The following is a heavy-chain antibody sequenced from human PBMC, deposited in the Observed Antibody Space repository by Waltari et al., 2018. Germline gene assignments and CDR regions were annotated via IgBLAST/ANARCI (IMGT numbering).Heavy chain of an antibody. J-gene: IGHJ4*02. CDR2: INHSGST. CDR1: GGSFSGYY. Sequence: QVQLQQWGAGLLKPSETLSLTCAVYGGSFSGYYWSWIRQPPGKGLEWIGEINHSGSTNYNPSLKSRVTISVDTSKNQFSLKLSSVTAADTAVYYCARVGASSWYECLDYWGQGTLVTVSS. D-gene: IGHD6-13*01. V-gene: IGHV4-34*01. CDR3: ARVGASSWYECLDY.